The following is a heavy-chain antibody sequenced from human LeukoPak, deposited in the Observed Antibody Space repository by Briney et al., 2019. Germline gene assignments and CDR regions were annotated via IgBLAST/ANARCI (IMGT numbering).Heavy chain of an antibody. J-gene: IGHJ6*03. CDR3: ARVLRYCSGGNCYSGGLGYMDV. V-gene: IGHV3-48*03. CDR1: GFTFSSYE. Sequence: GGSLRLSCAASGFTFSSYEMNWIRQAPGKGLEWISYISNSGSTKYYADSVKGRFTISRDNAKNSLYLQMNSLRAEDTAVYYCARVLRYCSGGNCYSGGLGYMDVWGKGTTVTISS. CDR2: ISNSGSTK. D-gene: IGHD2-15*01.